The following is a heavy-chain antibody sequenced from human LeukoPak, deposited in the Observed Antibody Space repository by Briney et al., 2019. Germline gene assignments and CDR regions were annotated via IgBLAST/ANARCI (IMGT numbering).Heavy chain of an antibody. CDR2: IYWDDDK. J-gene: IGHJ4*02. CDR1: GASISTNNYY. CDR3: AHSRVVVAATNYYFDY. Sequence: TLSLTCSVSGASISTNNYYWGWIRQPPGTALEWLALIYWDDDKRYSPSLKSRLTITKDTSKNQVVLTMTNMDPVDTATYYCAHSRVVVAATNYYFDYWGQGTLVTVS. D-gene: IGHD2-15*01. V-gene: IGHV2-5*02.